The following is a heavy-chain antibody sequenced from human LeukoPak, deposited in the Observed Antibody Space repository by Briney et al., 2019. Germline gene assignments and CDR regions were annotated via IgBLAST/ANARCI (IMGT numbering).Heavy chain of an antibody. D-gene: IGHD1-26*01. CDR3: ARRVWWELKGFDY. J-gene: IGHJ4*02. V-gene: IGHV4-39*01. CDR1: GGSISSSSYY. Sequence: PSETLSLTCTVSGGSISSSSYYWGWIRQPPGKGLEWIGSIYYSGSTYYNPSLKSRVTISVDTSKNQFSLKLSSVTAADTAVYYCARRVWWELKGFDYWGQGTLVTVSS. CDR2: IYYSGST.